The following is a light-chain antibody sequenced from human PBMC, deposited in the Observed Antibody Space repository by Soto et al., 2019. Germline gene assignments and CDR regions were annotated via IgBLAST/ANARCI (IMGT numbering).Light chain of an antibody. Sequence: QSVLTQPRSVSGSPGQSVTISCSGTSSDVGEYDYVSWYQHHPGKAPKLMIFDVSQRPSGVPDRFSGSKSGTSASLAITGLQAEDEADYYCQSYDSSLSGYVFGTGTKLTVL. CDR1: SSDVGEYDY. J-gene: IGLJ1*01. V-gene: IGLV2-11*01. CDR3: QSYDSSLSGYV. CDR2: DVS.